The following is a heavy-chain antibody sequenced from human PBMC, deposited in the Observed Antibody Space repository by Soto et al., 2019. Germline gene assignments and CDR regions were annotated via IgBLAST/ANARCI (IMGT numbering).Heavy chain of an antibody. V-gene: IGHV1-18*01. CDR1: GYTFTSYG. CDR3: GRSSWTYPPSRYYYSLAV. CDR2: ISAHNGDT. J-gene: IGHJ6*02. D-gene: IGHD3-10*01. Sequence: QVQLVQSGPEVKKPGASVKVSCKASGYTFTSYGFSWVRQAPGQRLEWMGWISAHNGDTIYAQKFQDRITMTTDAATNTAYLELRSLKSGDTAVFYCGRSSWTYPPSRYYYSLAVWGQGTTVTVSS.